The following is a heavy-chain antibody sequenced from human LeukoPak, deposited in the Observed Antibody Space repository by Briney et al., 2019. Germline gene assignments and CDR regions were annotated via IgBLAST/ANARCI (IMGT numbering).Heavy chain of an antibody. CDR3: ARRSGNHFDY. V-gene: IGHV4-59*08. Sequence: SETLSLTCTVSGGSINSYYWSWIRQPPGKGLEWIGYIYYSGSTNYNPSLKSRVTISVDTSKNQFSLKLSSVTAADTAVYYCARRSGNHFDYWGQGTLVTVSS. CDR1: GGSINSYY. D-gene: IGHD1-26*01. CDR2: IYYSGST. J-gene: IGHJ4*02.